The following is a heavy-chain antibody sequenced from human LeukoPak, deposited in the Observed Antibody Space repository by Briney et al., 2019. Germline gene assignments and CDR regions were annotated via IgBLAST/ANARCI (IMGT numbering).Heavy chain of an antibody. J-gene: IGHJ3*02. CDR3: ARGGIFGGVFDI. D-gene: IGHD3-3*01. V-gene: IGHV4-31*03. Sequence: PSETLSLTCTVSGGSISSGGYYWSWIRQHPGKGLEWIGYIYYSGSTYYNPSLKSRVTISVDTSKNQFSLKLNSVTAADTAVYYCARGGIFGGVFDIWGQGTMVTVSS. CDR1: GGSISSGGYY. CDR2: IYYSGST.